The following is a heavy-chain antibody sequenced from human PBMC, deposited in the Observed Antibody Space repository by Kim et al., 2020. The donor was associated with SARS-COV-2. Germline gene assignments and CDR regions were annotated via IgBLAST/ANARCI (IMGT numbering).Heavy chain of an antibody. CDR1: GGSISSYY. CDR3: AGGTLDFWSGYSTYYFEY. D-gene: IGHD3-3*01. Sequence: SETLSLTCTVSGGSISSYYWSWIRQPPGKGLEWIGYMHYSGSTNYNPSLKSRVTMSVDTSMNHFSLKLTSVTAADTAVYYCAGGTLDFWSGYSTYYFEYWGQGTLVTVSS. J-gene: IGHJ4*02. CDR2: MHYSGST. V-gene: IGHV4-59*13.